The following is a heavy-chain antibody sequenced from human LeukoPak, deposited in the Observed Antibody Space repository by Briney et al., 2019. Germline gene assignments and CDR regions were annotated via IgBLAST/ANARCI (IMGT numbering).Heavy chain of an antibody. CDR2: IYYSGST. CDR1: GGSISSYY. J-gene: IGHJ3*02. V-gene: IGHV4-59*01. CDR3: ARVADDAFDI. Sequence: SETLSLTCTVSGGSISSYYWSWIRQPPGKGLVWIGYIYYSGSTNYNPSLKSRVTISVDTSKNQFSLKLSSVTAADTAVYYCARVADDAFDIWGQGTMVTVSS.